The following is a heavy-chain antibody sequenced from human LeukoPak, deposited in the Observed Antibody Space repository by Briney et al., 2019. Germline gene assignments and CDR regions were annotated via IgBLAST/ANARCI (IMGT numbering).Heavy chain of an antibody. CDR3: AGHLDYGDYEGALDI. V-gene: IGHV5-51*01. D-gene: IGHD4-17*01. Sequence: GESLKISCKGSGYSFTNYWIGWVRQMPGKGLEWMGIIYPDDSDTRYSPSFQGQVTISADKSISTAYLQWSSLKASDTAMYYCAGHLDYGDYEGALDIWGQGTMVTVSS. CDR2: IYPDDSDT. J-gene: IGHJ3*02. CDR1: GYSFTNYW.